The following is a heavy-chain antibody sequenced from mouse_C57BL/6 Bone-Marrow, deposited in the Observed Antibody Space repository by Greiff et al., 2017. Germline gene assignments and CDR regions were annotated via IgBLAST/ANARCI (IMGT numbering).Heavy chain of an antibody. CDR3: AQLGAMDY. D-gene: IGHD4-1*02. J-gene: IGHJ4*01. CDR2: ISSGGSYT. CDR1: GFTFSSYG. Sequence: EVQLMESGGDLVKPGGSLKLSCAASGFTFSSYGMSWVRQTPDKRLEWVATISSGGSYTYYPDSVKGRFTISRDNAKNTLYLQMSSLKSEDTAMYYCAQLGAMDYWGQGTSVTVSS. V-gene: IGHV5-6*01.